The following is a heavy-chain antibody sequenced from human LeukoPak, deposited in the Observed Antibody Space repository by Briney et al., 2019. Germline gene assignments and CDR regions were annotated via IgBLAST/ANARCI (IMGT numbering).Heavy chain of an antibody. CDR2: ISYDGSNK. J-gene: IGHJ4*02. CDR1: GFTFSSYA. CDR3: ARVLEVGATPLGY. V-gene: IGHV3-30-3*01. D-gene: IGHD1-26*01. Sequence: GRSLRLSCAASGFTFSSYAMHWVRQAPGNGLEWVAVISYDGSNKYYADSVKGRFTISRDNSKNTLYLQMNSLRAEDTAVYYCARVLEVGATPLGYWGQGTLVTVSS.